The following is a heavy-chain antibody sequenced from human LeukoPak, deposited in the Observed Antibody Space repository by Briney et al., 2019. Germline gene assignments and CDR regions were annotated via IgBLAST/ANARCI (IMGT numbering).Heavy chain of an antibody. CDR1: GFTFSSYG. V-gene: IGHV3-30*03. J-gene: IGHJ6*03. D-gene: IGHD3-16*02. Sequence: GGSLRLSCAASGFTFSSYGMHWVRQAPGKGLEWVAVISYDGSNKYYADSVKGRFTISRDNAKNSLYLQMNSLRAEDTAVYYCARVSSDYVWGSYRYYTYYYYMDVWGEGTTVTVSS. CDR3: ARVSSDYVWGSYRYYTYYYYMDV. CDR2: ISYDGSNK.